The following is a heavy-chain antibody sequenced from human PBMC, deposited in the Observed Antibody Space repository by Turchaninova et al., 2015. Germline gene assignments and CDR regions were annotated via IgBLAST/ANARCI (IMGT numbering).Heavy chain of an antibody. D-gene: IGHD1-26*01. CDR2: IYYSGST. J-gene: IGHJ4*02. V-gene: IGHV4-39*01. Sequence: QLQLQESGPRLVKPSETLSLTCTVSGGSIRSSSNHWGWIRQPPGKGLEWIGSIYYSGSTYYNPSLKSRVTISVDTSKNQFSLKLSSVTAADTAVYYCARSSGTYFDYWGQGTLVTVSS. CDR1: GGSIRSSSNH. CDR3: ARSSGTYFDY.